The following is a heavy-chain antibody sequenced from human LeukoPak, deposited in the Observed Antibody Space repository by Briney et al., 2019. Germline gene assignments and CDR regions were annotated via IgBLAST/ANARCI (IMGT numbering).Heavy chain of an antibody. V-gene: IGHV4-38-2*02. CDR3: ARGGGRITIFGVVTRSSRSFDY. CDR2: IYHSGRT. J-gene: IGHJ4*02. CDR1: GYSITSGYY. D-gene: IGHD3-3*01. Sequence: SETLSLTCTVSGYSITSGYYWGWIRQPPGQGLEWLGRIYHSGRTNYNPSLKSRGTISVDTSKNQFSLKLSSVTAADTAVYYCARGGGRITIFGVVTRSSRSFDYWGQGTLVTVSS.